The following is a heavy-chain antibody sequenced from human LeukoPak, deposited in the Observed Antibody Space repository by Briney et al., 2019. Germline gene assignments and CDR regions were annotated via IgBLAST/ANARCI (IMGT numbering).Heavy chain of an antibody. J-gene: IGHJ3*02. CDR1: GGSISSNNYY. CDR3: ARGGTFDTYAI. D-gene: IGHD2-15*01. CDR2: FYYSGST. Sequence: SETLSLTCTVSGGSISSNNYYWGWIRQPPGKGLEWIQPFYYSGSTYYDPSLKSRDTISVDAFKNQFSLKLSSVTAADTAVYYCARGGTFDTYAIWGQGTMVTVSS. V-gene: IGHV4-39*01.